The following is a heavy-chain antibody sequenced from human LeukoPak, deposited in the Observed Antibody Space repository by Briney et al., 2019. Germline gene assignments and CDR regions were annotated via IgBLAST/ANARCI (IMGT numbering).Heavy chain of an antibody. Sequence: QAGGSLRLSCAASGFTFRNYLMNWVRQAPGKGLEWVSFISSTGGTIYYADSVKGRFTVSRDNGKNSLLLQMNSLRAEDTAVYYCAKGTRANMVRGVFPKDDAFDIWGQGTMVTVSS. CDR2: ISSTGGTI. CDR1: GFTFRNYL. D-gene: IGHD3-10*01. J-gene: IGHJ3*02. CDR3: AKGTRANMVRGVFPKDDAFDI. V-gene: IGHV3-48*01.